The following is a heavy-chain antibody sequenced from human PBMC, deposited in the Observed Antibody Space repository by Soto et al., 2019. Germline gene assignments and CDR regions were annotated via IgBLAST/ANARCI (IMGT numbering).Heavy chain of an antibody. D-gene: IGHD1-7*01. Sequence: GSLRLSCVASGVTFTHYRIHWVCQAPGKGLEWVARINSDGSNINYADSVKGRFTISRDNSKNTVFLQMHSLTDDDSALYFCARAGDWNYVQDFWGQGPLVTVSS. J-gene: IGHJ4*02. CDR3: ARAGDWNYVQDF. CDR1: GVTFTHYR. CDR2: INSDGSNI. V-gene: IGHV3-74*01.